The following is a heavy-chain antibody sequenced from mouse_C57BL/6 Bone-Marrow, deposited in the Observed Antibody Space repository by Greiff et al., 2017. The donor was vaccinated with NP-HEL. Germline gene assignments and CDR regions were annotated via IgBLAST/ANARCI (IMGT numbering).Heavy chain of an antibody. J-gene: IGHJ3*01. V-gene: IGHV5-4*01. Sequence: EVQLVESGGGLVKPGGSLKLSCAASGFTFSSYAMSWVRQTPEKRLEWVATISDGGSYTYYPDNVKGRFTISRDNAKNNLYLQMSHLKAEDTAMYYCARETGPFAYWGQGTLVTVSA. CDR1: GFTFSSYA. D-gene: IGHD4-1*01. CDR3: ARETGPFAY. CDR2: ISDGGSYT.